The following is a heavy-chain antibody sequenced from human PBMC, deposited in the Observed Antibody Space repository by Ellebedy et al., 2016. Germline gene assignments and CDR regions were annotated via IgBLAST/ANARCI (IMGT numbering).Heavy chain of an antibody. CDR2: VFHTGIA. D-gene: IGHD6-19*01. CDR3: AKWNGGWYAFEV. Sequence: SETLSLTCNVSGGSVSSDYWNWIRRPPGKGLEWIGYVFHTGIAIYNPSLRSRVTMSVDTSRSQFSLRLTSVTEADTAVYYCAKWNGGWYAFEVWGQGTMVAVSS. J-gene: IGHJ3*01. CDR1: GGSVSSDY. V-gene: IGHV4-59*02.